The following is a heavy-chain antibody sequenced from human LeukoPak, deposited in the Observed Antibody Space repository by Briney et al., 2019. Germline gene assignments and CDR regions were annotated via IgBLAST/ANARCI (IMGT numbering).Heavy chain of an antibody. Sequence: GGSLRLSCAASGFTFSSYWMSWVRQVPGKGLEWVANIKQDGSEKYYVDSVKGRFTISRDNAKNSLYLQMNSLRAEDTAVYYCARYPGSGSYLPSYNWFDPWGQGTLVTVSS. CDR3: ARYPGSGSYLPSYNWFDP. V-gene: IGHV3-7*01. D-gene: IGHD3-10*01. J-gene: IGHJ5*02. CDR1: GFTFSSYW. CDR2: IKQDGSEK.